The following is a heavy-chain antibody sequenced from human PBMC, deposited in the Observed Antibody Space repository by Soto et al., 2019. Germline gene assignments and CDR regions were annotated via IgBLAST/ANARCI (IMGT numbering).Heavy chain of an antibody. CDR1: GFTFSSYE. D-gene: IGHD3-22*01. CDR2: ISSSGSTI. V-gene: IGHV3-48*03. Sequence: GESLRLSCAASGFTFSSYEMNWVRQAPGTGLEWVSYISSSGSTISYSDSVKGRFTISRHNAKNSLYLQMNSLRAEDTAVYYCARGSPFITMIVVVIRPPAYWGQGPLVTVS. J-gene: IGHJ4*02. CDR3: ARGSPFITMIVVVIRPPAY.